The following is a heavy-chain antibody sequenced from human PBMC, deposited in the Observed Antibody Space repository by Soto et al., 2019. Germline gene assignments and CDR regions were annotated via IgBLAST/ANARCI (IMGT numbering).Heavy chain of an antibody. Sequence: SETLSLTCAVYGGFLSKSYWTWIRQPPEKGLEWLGAINHVVGTNYNPSLKSRVTMSVDTSQSQCSLRLISVTAADTAMYFCVRIRYQLPSSVLWLDPWGQGTPVTVAS. CDR2: INHVVGT. CDR3: VRIRYQLPSSVLWLDP. D-gene: IGHD3-16*01. CDR1: GGFLSKSY. J-gene: IGHJ5*02. V-gene: IGHV4-34*01.